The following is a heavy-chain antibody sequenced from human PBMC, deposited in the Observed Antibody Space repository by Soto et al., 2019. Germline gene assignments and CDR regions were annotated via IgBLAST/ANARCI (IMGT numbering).Heavy chain of an antibody. CDR3: ATGIAARSNWFDP. CDR2: FDPEDGET. D-gene: IGHD6-6*01. V-gene: IGHV1-24*01. Sequence: QVQLVQSGAEVKKPGASVTVSCKVSGYTLTELSMHWVRQAPGKGLEWMGGFDPEDGETIYAQKVHGRVTMNEDTSTDTAYMELSSLRSEDTAVYYCATGIAARSNWFDPWGQGTLVTVSS. J-gene: IGHJ5*02. CDR1: GYTLTELS.